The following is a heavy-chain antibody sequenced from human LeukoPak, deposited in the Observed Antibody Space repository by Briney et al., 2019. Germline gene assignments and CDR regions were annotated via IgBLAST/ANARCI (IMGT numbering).Heavy chain of an antibody. Sequence: GGSLRLSCAGSGFTVSSNYMSWVRQAPGKGLEWVSVIYSGGSTYYADSVKGRFTISRDNSKNTLYLQMNSLRAEDTAVYYCARGTLYYGSGSYYNGAPFDYWGQGTLVTVSS. J-gene: IGHJ4*02. CDR2: IYSGGST. CDR3: ARGTLYYGSGSYYNGAPFDY. CDR1: GFTVSSNY. D-gene: IGHD3-10*01. V-gene: IGHV3-66*01.